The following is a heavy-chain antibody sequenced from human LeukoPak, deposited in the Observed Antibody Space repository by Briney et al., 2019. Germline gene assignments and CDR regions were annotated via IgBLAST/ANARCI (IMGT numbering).Heavy chain of an antibody. CDR3: ARDVPRGTGYMDV. V-gene: IGHV4-59*01. CDR1: GGSSKNYY. CDR2: IYYSGST. J-gene: IGHJ6*03. Sequence: SETLSLTCTVSGGSSKNYYWAWIRQPPGKGLEWIGYIYYSGSTSSNPSLKSRVTISVDTSKNQFSLRLKYVTAADTAVYYCARDVPRGTGYMDVWGKGTTVTVSS. D-gene: IGHD3-10*01.